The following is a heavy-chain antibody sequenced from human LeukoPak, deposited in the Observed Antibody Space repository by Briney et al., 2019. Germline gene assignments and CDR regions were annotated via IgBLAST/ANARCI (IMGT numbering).Heavy chain of an antibody. J-gene: IGHJ5*02. CDR2: ISNSGST. CDR3: ARDLPLQGYYDYVWGSYRPRGSWFDP. CDR1: GGSISSSSHY. V-gene: IGHV4-39*07. D-gene: IGHD3-16*02. Sequence: PSETLSLTCTVSGGSISSSSHYWGWIRQPPGKGLEWIGSISNSGSTYYNPSLKSRVTISVDTSNNQFSLKLSSVTAADTAVYYCARDLPLQGYYDYVWGSYRPRGSWFDPWGQGTLVTVSS.